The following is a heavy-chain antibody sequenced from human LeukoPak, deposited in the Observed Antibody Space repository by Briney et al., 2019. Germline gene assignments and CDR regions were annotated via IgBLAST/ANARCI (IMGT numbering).Heavy chain of an antibody. Sequence: GGSLRLSCAASGFTFSKTWMSWVRQAPGKGLEWVACIMEDGSVQKYVDSVRGRFTISRDNARNSLYSQMNSLRVEDTAVYYCAKDRVGGALEFWGQGTLATVSS. J-gene: IGHJ4*02. CDR1: GFTFSKTW. CDR2: IMEDGSVQ. CDR3: AKDRVGGALEF. V-gene: IGHV3-7*04. D-gene: IGHD2-21*01.